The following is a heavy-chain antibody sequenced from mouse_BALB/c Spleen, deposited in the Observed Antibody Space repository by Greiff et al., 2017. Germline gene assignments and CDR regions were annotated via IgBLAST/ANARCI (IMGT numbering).Heavy chain of an antibody. V-gene: IGHV1-54*01. J-gene: IGHJ4*01. D-gene: IGHD4-1*01. CDR2: INPGSGGT. Sequence: VKLQESGAELVRPGTSVKVSCKASGYAFTNYLIEWVKQRPGQGLEWIGVINPGSGGTNYNEKFKGKATLTADKSSSTAYMQLSSLTSDDSAVYFCARDWEEENYYAMDYWGQGTSVTVSS. CDR1: GYAFTNYL. CDR3: ARDWEEENYYAMDY.